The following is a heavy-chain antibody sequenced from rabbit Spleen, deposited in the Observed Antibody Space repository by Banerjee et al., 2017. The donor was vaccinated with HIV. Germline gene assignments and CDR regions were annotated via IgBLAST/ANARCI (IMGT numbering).Heavy chain of an antibody. CDR1: GLDFGSRYW. Sequence: QEQLEESGGDLVKPGTSLTLTCTASGLDFGSRYWICWVRQAPGKGLEWIACIDVAKYGTTYYTSWAKGRFTISKTSSTTVTLHMTSLTVADTATYFCARDSAGREDFNLWGPGTLVTVS. V-gene: IGHV1S45*01. CDR3: ARDSAGREDFNL. J-gene: IGHJ4*01. CDR2: IDVAKYGTT. D-gene: IGHD4-2*01.